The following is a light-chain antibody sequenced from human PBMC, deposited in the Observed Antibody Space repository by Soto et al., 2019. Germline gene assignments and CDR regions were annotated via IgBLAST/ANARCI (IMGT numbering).Light chain of an antibody. CDR3: QQYYSPPLT. CDR1: QTVLYSSNNKNY. J-gene: IGKJ4*01. Sequence: DIVMTQSPDSLAVSLGERATINCKSSQTVLYSSNNKNYLAWYQQKPGQPPKLFIYWASTRQSGVPDRFSGSGSGTDFTLTISSLQAEDVAVYSCQQYYSPPLTFGGGTKVDLK. CDR2: WAS. V-gene: IGKV4-1*01.